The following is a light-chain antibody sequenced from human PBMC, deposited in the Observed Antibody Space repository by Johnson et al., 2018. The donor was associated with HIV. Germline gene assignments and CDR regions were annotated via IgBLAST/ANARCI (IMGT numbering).Light chain of an antibody. CDR1: SSKIENNY. CDR2: DNT. V-gene: IGLV1-51*01. CDR3: GTWDSSLSAHCV. J-gene: IGLJ1*01. Sequence: QSALTQPPSVSAAPGQRVTISCSGNSSKIENNYVSWYQQFPERAPKLLIYDNTKRPSGIPDRFSSSRSGTSATLGITGLQTGDEADNYCGTWDSSLSAHCVFGTGTKVTVL.